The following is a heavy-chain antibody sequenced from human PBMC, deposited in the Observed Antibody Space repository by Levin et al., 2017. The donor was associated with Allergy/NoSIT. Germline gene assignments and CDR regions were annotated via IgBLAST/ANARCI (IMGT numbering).Heavy chain of an antibody. J-gene: IGHJ4*02. CDR1: GFTFSSYG. Sequence: PGGSLRLSCAASGFTFSSYGMHWVRQAPGKGLEWVAVISYDGSNKYYADSVKGRFTISRDNSKNTLYLQMNSLRAEDTAVYYCAKDLHYYDSSGYYYAGALANWGQGTLVTVSS. D-gene: IGHD3-22*01. CDR3: AKDLHYYDSSGYYYAGALAN. V-gene: IGHV3-30*18. CDR2: ISYDGSNK.